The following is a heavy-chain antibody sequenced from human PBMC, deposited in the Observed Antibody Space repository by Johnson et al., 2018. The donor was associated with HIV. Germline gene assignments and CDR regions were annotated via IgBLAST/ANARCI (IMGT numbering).Heavy chain of an antibody. Sequence: QVQLVESGGGLVQPGGSLRLSCAASGFTFSSNGMHWVRQAPGKGLEWVAFISYDGSNKYYADSVKGRFTISRDNSKNTLYLQMNSLRAEDTAVYYCAETPGIAAAGTGYAFDIWGQGTMVTVSS. CDR3: AETPGIAAAGTGYAFDI. D-gene: IGHD6-13*01. CDR1: GFTFSSNG. V-gene: IGHV3-30*02. J-gene: IGHJ3*02. CDR2: ISYDGSNK.